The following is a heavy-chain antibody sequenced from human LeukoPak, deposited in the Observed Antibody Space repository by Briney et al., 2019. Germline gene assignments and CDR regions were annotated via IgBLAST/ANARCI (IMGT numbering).Heavy chain of an antibody. J-gene: IGHJ5*02. CDR2: FAPEDGET. CDR1: GYTLTALS. Sequence: ASVKISCKVSGYTLTALSMHCVRQAPGEGLEWMGGFAPEDGETIYAQKCQGRVTMTEDTSTDRAYMELSSLRSEDTAVYYCATLVNYDILTGYYDNWFDPWGQGTLVTVSS. V-gene: IGHV1-24*01. D-gene: IGHD3-9*01. CDR3: ATLVNYDILTGYYDNWFDP.